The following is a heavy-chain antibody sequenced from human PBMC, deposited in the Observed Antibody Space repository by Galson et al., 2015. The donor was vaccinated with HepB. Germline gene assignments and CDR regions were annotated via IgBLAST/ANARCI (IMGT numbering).Heavy chain of an antibody. Sequence: SVKVSCKASGYNFTNGMSWVRQAPGQELECMGWISGDSGNTRYAEKFQGRVTMTTDTSTNTAYMDLRSLTSDDTAIYYCSTGHSSVWSFDFWGQGTLVTVSS. D-gene: IGHD6-19*01. CDR1: GYNFTNG. CDR2: ISGDSGNT. J-gene: IGHJ4*02. V-gene: IGHV1-18*01. CDR3: STGHSSVWSFDF.